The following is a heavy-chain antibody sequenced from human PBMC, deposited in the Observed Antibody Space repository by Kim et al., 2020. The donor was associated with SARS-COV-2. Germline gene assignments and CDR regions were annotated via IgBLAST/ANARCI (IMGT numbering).Heavy chain of an antibody. CDR3: ARDGGIGGVVIAIPFDY. V-gene: IGHV3-30-3*01. J-gene: IGHJ4*02. D-gene: IGHD2-21*01. Sequence: GGSLRLSCAASGFTFSSYAMHWVRHAPGKGLEWVAVISYDGSNKYYADSVKGRFTISRDNSKNTLYLQMNSLRAEDTAVYYCARDGGIGGVVIAIPFDYWGQGTLVTVSS. CDR2: ISYDGSNK. CDR1: GFTFSSYA.